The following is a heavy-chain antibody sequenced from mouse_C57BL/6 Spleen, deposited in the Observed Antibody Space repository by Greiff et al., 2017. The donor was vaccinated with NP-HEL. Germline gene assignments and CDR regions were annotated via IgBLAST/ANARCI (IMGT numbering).Heavy chain of an antibody. CDR1: GYTFTSYW. J-gene: IGHJ2*01. V-gene: IGHV1-64*01. D-gene: IGHD1-1*02. CDR2: IHPNSGST. Sequence: QVQLQQPGAELVKPGASVKLSCKASGYTFTSYWMHWVKQRPGQGLEWIGMIHPNSGSTNYNEKFKSKATLTVDKSSSTAYMQLSSLTSEDSAVYYCARARGGYGYFDYWGQGTTLTVSS. CDR3: ARARGGYGYFDY.